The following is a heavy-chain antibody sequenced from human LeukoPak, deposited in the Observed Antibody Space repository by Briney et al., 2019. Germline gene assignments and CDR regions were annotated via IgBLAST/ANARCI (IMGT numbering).Heavy chain of an antibody. CDR1: GYTFTGYY. V-gene: IGHV1-2*02. Sequence: GASVKVSCKASGYTFTGYYMHWVRQAPGQGLEWMGWINPNSGGTNYAQKFQGRVTMTRDTSISTAYMELSRLRSDDTAVYYCARDGGEDIVVVVAALSPGYYMDVWGKGTTVTVSS. CDR3: ARDGGEDIVVVVAALSPGYYMDV. CDR2: INPNSGGT. J-gene: IGHJ6*03. D-gene: IGHD2-15*01.